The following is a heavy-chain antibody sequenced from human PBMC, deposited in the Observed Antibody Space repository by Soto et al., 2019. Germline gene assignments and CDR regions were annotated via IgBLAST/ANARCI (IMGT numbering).Heavy chain of an antibody. CDR1: GYTFTNSA. CDR3: ARDNRDY. Sequence: ASVKVSCEASGYTFTNSAIHWVRQAPGQRREWXGWINAFNVNTKYSQKFQGRVTISRDTSASTAYMEMSSLRVEDTAVYYCARDNRDYWGQGSLVTVS. V-gene: IGHV1-3*01. CDR2: INAFNVNT. J-gene: IGHJ4*02.